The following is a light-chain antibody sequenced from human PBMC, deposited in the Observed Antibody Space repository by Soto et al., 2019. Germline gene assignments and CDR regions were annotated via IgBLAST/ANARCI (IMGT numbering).Light chain of an antibody. Sequence: IQMTHSPSTLSASVGYRVTITFLASQSISNWLAWYQQKPGEAPKLLIYKASNLENGVPSRFSGSGSGTEFTLTISSLQSDDFATYYCQQYKSYSRTFGQGTKVDI. CDR3: QQYKSYSRT. CDR2: KAS. CDR1: QSISNW. V-gene: IGKV1-5*03. J-gene: IGKJ1*01.